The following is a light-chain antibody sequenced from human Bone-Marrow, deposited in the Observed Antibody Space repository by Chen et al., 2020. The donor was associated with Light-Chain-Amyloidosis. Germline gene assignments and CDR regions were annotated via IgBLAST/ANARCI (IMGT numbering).Light chain of an antibody. CDR1: QTISSNY. CDR2: GSS. V-gene: IGKV3-20*01. CDR3: QQYGTSPLT. Sequence: EIVLTQSTGTLSLSPGEGANLSCMASQTISSNYLTWYQQKFGQAPRLLIYGSSSRATGIPDRFTGSGSGTDFTLTINRLEPEDFAMYYCQQYGTSPLTFGGGTKVEIK. J-gene: IGKJ4*01.